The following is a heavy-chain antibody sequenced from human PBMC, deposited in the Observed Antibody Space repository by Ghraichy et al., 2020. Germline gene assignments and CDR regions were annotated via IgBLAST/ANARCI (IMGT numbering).Heavy chain of an antibody. V-gene: IGHV4-59*08. Sequence: SETLSLTCTVSGGPITTSYWSWIRKSPGKGLEWIGYFRSSGDTHCHPSLRVRATISMDTSKNQISLHLNSVTAADTAVYYCARHERLSTGTYIYWFDPWGQGTLITVSS. J-gene: IGHJ5*02. CDR2: FRSSGDT. CDR1: GGPITTSY. D-gene: IGHD1-26*01. CDR3: ARHERLSTGTYIYWFDP.